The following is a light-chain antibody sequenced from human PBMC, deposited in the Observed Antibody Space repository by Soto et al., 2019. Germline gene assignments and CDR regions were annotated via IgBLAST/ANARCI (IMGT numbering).Light chain of an antibody. J-gene: IGKJ1*01. CDR1: QSTSSY. V-gene: IGKV1-5*03. CDR3: QHYNSYSEA. Sequence: IQLTPSPSARSASAGGSITITCRAGQSTSSYWAWYQQKPGKAPKLLIYKASTLKRGVPSRFSGSGSGTEFTLTISSLQPDDFATYYCQHYNSYSEAFGQGTKVDIK. CDR2: KAS.